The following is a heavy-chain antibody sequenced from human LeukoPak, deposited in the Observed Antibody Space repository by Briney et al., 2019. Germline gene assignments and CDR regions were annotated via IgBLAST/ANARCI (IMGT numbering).Heavy chain of an antibody. Sequence: PGGSLRLSXVVSGFTISSHSMNWVRQAPGKGLEWVSSISENSKDIFYVDSVKGRFTISRDNAKNSLYLQMNSLRADDTAVYYCAREVDEALDIWGQGTMVTVSS. CDR2: ISENSKDI. CDR3: AREVDEALDI. CDR1: GFTISSHS. V-gene: IGHV3-21*01. J-gene: IGHJ3*02.